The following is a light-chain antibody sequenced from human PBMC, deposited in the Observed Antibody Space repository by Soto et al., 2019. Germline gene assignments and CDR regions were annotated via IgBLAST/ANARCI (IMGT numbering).Light chain of an antibody. V-gene: IGKV3-11*01. Sequence: EIVLTQSPPTLSLSPGERATLSCRASQSVKTFLVWYQHRPGQAPRVLIYDASHRATGIPARFSGSGSGTDFTLTISSLEPEDAALYYCQQRSNWPPITFGQGTRLEIK. CDR2: DAS. CDR1: QSVKTF. J-gene: IGKJ5*01. CDR3: QQRSNWPPIT.